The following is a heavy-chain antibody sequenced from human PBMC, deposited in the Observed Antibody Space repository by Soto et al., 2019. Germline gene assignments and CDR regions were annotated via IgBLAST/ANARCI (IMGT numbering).Heavy chain of an antibody. CDR3: AKENQHLVHDY. D-gene: IGHD6-13*01. CDR1: GFTFRNYG. CDR2: ISHDGSDK. V-gene: IGHV3-30*18. J-gene: IGHJ4*02. Sequence: GGSLRLSCAASGFTFRNYGMHWVRQAPGKGLGWVAVISHDGSDKYYADSMKGRFIISRDNSENTLFLNMNSLKPEDTAVYYCAKENQHLVHDYWGQGTLVTVSS.